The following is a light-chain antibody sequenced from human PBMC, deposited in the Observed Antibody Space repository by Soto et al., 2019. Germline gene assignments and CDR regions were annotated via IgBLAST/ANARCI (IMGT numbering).Light chain of an antibody. V-gene: IGLV1-44*01. CDR2: GNN. CDR3: ASWDDTLNVAV. CDR1: SSNIGSNT. J-gene: IGLJ7*01. Sequence: QSVLTQPPSASGTPGQRVTISCSGSSSNIGSNTVNWYQQLPGTAPKLLIYGNNERPSGVPDRFSGSKSGTSGSLAISGLQSEDEADYYCASWDDTLNVAVFGGCTQLTFL.